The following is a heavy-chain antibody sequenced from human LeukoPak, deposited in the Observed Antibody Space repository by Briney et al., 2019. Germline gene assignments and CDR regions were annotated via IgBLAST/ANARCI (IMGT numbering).Heavy chain of an antibody. V-gene: IGHV4-39*01. CDR2: IYYSGST. J-gene: IGHJ6*02. CDR1: GGSISSSSYY. Sequence: KPSETLSLTCTVSGGSISSSSYYWGWIRQPPGKGLEWIGSIYYSGSTYYNPSLKSRVTISVDTSKNQFSLKLSSVNAADTAVYYCARHGLAAADIYGMDVWGQGATVTVSS. CDR3: ARHGLAAADIYGMDV. D-gene: IGHD6-13*01.